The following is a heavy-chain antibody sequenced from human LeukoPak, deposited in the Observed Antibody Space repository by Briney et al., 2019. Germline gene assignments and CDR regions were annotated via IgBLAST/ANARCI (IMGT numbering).Heavy chain of an antibody. Sequence: GTSLRLSCAASGFTFSNYGMHWVRQAPGKGLEWVAVISYDGSNKYYTDSVKGRFTISRDNSKNTLYLQMNSLRAEDTAVYYCAKDRTAGYDGLVDYWGQGTLVTVSS. D-gene: IGHD5-12*01. J-gene: IGHJ4*02. CDR2: ISYDGSNK. CDR1: GFTFSNYG. V-gene: IGHV3-30*18. CDR3: AKDRTAGYDGLVDY.